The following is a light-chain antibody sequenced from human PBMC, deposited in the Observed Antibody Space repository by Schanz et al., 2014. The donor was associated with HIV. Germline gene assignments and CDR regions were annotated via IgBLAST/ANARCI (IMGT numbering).Light chain of an antibody. Sequence: QSALTQPASVSGSPGQSITISCTGTSSDVGGYNYLSWYQQHPGKAPKLMIYDVTNRPSGVSNRFSGSKSGNTASLTISGLQAEDEADYYCSSYTSSRSVVFGGGTKLTVL. CDR2: DVT. J-gene: IGLJ2*01. CDR1: SSDVGGYNY. V-gene: IGLV2-14*03. CDR3: SSYTSSRSVV.